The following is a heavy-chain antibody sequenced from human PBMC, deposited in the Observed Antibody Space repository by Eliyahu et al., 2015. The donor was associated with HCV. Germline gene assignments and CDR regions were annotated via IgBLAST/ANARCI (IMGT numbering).Heavy chain of an antibody. CDR2: INPSGGST. CDR3: ALLAWGPGGAFDI. D-gene: IGHD3-16*01. V-gene: IGHV1-46*01. Sequence: QVQLVQSGAEVKKPGASVKVSCKASGYTXTSYYMHWVRQAPGQGLEWMGIINPSGGSTSYAQKFQGRVTMTRDTSTSTVYMELSSLRSEDTAVYYCALLAWGPGGAFDIWGQGTMVTVSS. J-gene: IGHJ3*02. CDR1: GYTXTSYY.